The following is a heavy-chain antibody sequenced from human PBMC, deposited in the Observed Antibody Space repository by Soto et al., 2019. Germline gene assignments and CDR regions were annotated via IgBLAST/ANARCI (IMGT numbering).Heavy chain of an antibody. V-gene: IGHV1-3*01. CDR3: ARSTTRDYYFDY. CDR1: GYTFTSYA. J-gene: IGHJ4*02. CDR2: INAGNGNT. Sequence: ASVKVSCKASGYTFTSYAMHWVRQAPGQRLEWMGWINAGNGNTKYSQKFQGRVTITRDTSASTAYMELSSPRSEDTAVYYCARSTTRDYYFDYWGQGTLVTVSS. D-gene: IGHD2-2*01.